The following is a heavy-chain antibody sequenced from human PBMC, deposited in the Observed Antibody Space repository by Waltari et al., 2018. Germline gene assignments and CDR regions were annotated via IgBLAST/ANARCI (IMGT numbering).Heavy chain of an antibody. Sequence: EVQLVQSGAEVKKPGATVKISCKVSGYTFTDYYMHWVQQAPGKGLELMGLGVPADGETIYAEKCQGRVTRTADTSTDTAYMELSSLRSEETAVYYCATVDGKWDYWGQGTLVTVSS. CDR3: ATVDGKWDY. D-gene: IGHD1-26*01. V-gene: IGHV1-69-2*01. J-gene: IGHJ4*02. CDR2: GVPADGET. CDR1: GYTFTDYY.